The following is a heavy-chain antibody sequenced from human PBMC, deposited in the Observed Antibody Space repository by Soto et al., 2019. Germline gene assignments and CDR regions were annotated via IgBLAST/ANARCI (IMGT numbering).Heavy chain of an antibody. CDR1: GASISRYY. V-gene: IGHV4-59*01. Sequence: ESGPGLVKPSETLSLTCTVSGASISRYYWSWIRQSPGKGREWXGYLYNSGSTIYNPSLXXXXXISGYTSNHTFSVKMTSVTAAATAVYYCARDLWGYCGVDCYPLDVWGQGTTVTVSS. CDR2: LYNSGST. J-gene: IGHJ6*02. D-gene: IGHD2-21*02. CDR3: ARDLWGYCGVDCYPLDV.